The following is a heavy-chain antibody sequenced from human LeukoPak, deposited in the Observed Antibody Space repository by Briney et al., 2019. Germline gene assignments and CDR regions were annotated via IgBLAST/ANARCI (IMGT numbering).Heavy chain of an antibody. J-gene: IGHJ6*02. Sequence: PGGSLRLSCEASGFTFSNYAMNWVRQAPGKGLEWVGRIKSKTDGGTTDYAAPVKGRFTISRDDSKNTLYLQVNSLKTEDTAVYYCTTAAGTHYGDSWGYYYYYGMDVWGQGTTVTVSS. D-gene: IGHD4-17*01. CDR3: TTAAGTHYGDSWGYYYYYGMDV. V-gene: IGHV3-15*07. CDR2: IKSKTDGGTT. CDR1: GFTFSNYA.